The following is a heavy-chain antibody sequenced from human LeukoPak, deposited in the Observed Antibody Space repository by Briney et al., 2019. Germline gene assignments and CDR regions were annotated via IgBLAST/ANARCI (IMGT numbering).Heavy chain of an antibody. V-gene: IGHV4-59*01. CDR3: ARSRGWYRD. CDR2: IYYSGST. CDR1: GGSISSYY. Sequence: SETLSLTCTISGGSISSYYWSWIRQPPGKGLDWIGYIYYSGSTNYNPSLKSRVTISVDTSKNQFSLKLSSVTAADTAVYYCARSRGWYRDWGQGTLVTVSS. D-gene: IGHD6-19*01. J-gene: IGHJ4*02.